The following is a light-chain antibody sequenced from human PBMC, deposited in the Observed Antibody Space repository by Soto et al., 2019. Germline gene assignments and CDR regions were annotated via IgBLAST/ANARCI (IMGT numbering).Light chain of an antibody. CDR1: QGVSSSF. V-gene: IGKV3-20*01. CDR3: QQYGTSPWA. Sequence: EIVLTQSPCTLSLSQGERATLSCRASQGVSSSFLAWHQQKPGQAPRLLIYGASSRATGIPDRFSGSGSGTDFTLTITRLEPEDFAVYYCQQYGTSPWAFGQGTKVDIK. J-gene: IGKJ1*01. CDR2: GAS.